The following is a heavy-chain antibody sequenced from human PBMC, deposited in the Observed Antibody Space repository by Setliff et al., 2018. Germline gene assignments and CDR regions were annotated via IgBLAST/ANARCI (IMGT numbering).Heavy chain of an antibody. D-gene: IGHD3-22*01. Sequence: ASVKVSCKASGYTFRNYAFAWVRQAPGQGLEWVGWISVYNGDTNYAQKFRGWVTMTRDTSINTDYTDVSRLRSDDTAVYYCARDVFPYHYEGAFDIWGQGTMVTVSS. CDR3: ARDVFPYHYEGAFDI. J-gene: IGHJ3*02. CDR1: GYTFRNYA. V-gene: IGHV1-2*04. CDR2: ISVYNGDT.